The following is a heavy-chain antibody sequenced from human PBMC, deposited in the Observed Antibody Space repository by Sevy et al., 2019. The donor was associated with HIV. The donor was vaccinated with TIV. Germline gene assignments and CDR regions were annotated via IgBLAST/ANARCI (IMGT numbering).Heavy chain of an antibody. Sequence: GGSLRLSCTASKFTFSDYYMSWIRQAPGKGLEWVSYISSSSTYTNYADSVKGRFTISRDNAKNSLYLQMNSLRVDDTAVYFCARDGGCSSTSCLLYFDSWGQGALVTVSS. CDR3: ARDGGCSSTSCLLYFDS. J-gene: IGHJ4*02. D-gene: IGHD2-2*01. V-gene: IGHV3-11*06. CDR1: KFTFSDYY. CDR2: ISSSSTYT.